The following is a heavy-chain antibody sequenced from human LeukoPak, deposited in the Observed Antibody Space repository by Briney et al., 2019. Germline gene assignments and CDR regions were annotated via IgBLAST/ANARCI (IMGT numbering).Heavy chain of an antibody. CDR3: KRESNSWNIDAFDI. D-gene: IGHD6-13*01. CDR2: IGSSVDII. J-gene: IGHJ3*02. Sequence: GRSPSLSCTLSGFTSSSYEMNWVRQAPGKGREGVSYIGSSVDIIHCTNSVTGRFAIPRDNAKNSLYLQMNSVLAQRTALHFSKRESNSWNIDAFDIWGEGTVVTVSS. V-gene: IGHV3-48*03. CDR1: GFTSSSYE.